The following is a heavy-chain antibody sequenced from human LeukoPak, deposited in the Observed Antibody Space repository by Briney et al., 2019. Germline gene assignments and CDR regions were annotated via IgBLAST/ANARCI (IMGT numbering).Heavy chain of an antibody. V-gene: IGHV3-66*01. CDR2: IYSGGST. CDR3: ARDLTGDAYFDY. CDR1: GFTVSSNY. J-gene: IGHJ4*02. D-gene: IGHD7-27*01. Sequence: GGSLRLSCEVSGFTVSSNYMTWVRQAPGKGLEWVSIIYSGGSTYYADSVKGRFAISRDDSKNTLYLQMNSLRAEDTAVFYCARDLTGDAYFDYWGQGTLVTVSS.